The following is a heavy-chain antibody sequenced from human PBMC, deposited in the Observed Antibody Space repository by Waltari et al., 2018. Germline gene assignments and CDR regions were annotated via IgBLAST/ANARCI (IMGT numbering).Heavy chain of an antibody. CDR1: GYSFDSYG. Sequence: QVQLVQSGAEVKKPGASVKVSCKASGYSFDSYGISWVRQAPGQGLEWMGWFNPDYGDGNYAQKFQGRVTMTTDSSTSTAHMELRSLGSDDTAVYYCARRSPYSSFDYWGQGTLVTVSS. J-gene: IGHJ4*02. D-gene: IGHD3-22*01. CDR3: ARRSPYSSFDY. CDR2: FNPDYGDG. V-gene: IGHV1-18*01.